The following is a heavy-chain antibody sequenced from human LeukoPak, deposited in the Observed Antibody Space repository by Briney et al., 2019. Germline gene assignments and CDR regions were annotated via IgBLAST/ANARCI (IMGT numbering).Heavy chain of an antibody. Sequence: PSETLSLTCAVYGGSFSGYYWNWIRQSPGKGLEWIGEINHSGNTNYNPSLKSRVTISVDTSKNQFSLKLSSVTAADTAVYYCARLAVAALLFDYWGQGTLVTVSS. CDR2: INHSGNT. V-gene: IGHV4-34*01. CDR1: GGSFSGYY. D-gene: IGHD6-19*01. J-gene: IGHJ4*02. CDR3: ARLAVAALLFDY.